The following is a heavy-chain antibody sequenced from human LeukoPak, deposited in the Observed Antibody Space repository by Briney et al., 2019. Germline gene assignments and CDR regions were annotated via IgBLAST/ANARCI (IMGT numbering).Heavy chain of an antibody. CDR2: IKQDGSEK. CDR1: GFTFSSCW. D-gene: IGHD3-22*01. CDR3: ARVGYYYDSSGSWAYAFDI. Sequence: PGGSLRLSCAASGFTFSSCWMSWVRQAPGKGLEWVANIKQDGSEKYYVDSVKGRFTISRDNAKNSLYLQMNSLRAEDTAVYYCARVGYYYDSSGSWAYAFDIWGQGTMVTVSS. V-gene: IGHV3-7*05. J-gene: IGHJ3*02.